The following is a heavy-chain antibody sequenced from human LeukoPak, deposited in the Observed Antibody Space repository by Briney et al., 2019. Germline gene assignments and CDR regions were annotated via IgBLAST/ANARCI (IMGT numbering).Heavy chain of an antibody. Sequence: GGSLRLSCAASGFTFTRYWMHWVRQAPGKGLEWVAVIWYDGSNKYYADSVKGRFTISRDNSKNTLYLQMNSLRAEDTAVYYCARAANKHSSSWYGTYYFDYWGQGTLVTVSS. J-gene: IGHJ4*02. CDR3: ARAANKHSSSWYGTYYFDY. CDR2: IWYDGSNK. V-gene: IGHV3-33*08. CDR1: GFTFTRYW. D-gene: IGHD6-13*01.